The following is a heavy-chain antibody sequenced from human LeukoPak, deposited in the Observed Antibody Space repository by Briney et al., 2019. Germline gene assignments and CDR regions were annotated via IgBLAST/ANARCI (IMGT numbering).Heavy chain of an antibody. J-gene: IGHJ6*03. D-gene: IGHD1-26*01. CDR2: ISSSGSTI. V-gene: IGHV3-48*03. CDR1: GFTFSSYE. CDR3: ARVSGSYSLYYYMDV. Sequence: GSLRLSCAASGFTFSSYEMNWVRQAPGKGLEWVSYISSSGSTIYYADSVKGRFTISRDNSKNTLYLQMNRLRAEDTAVYYCARVSGSYSLYYYMDVWGKGTTVTVSS.